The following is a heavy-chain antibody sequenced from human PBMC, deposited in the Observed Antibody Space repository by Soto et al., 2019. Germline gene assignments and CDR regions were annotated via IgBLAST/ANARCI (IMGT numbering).Heavy chain of an antibody. J-gene: IGHJ4*02. Sequence: ASVKVSCKASGYTFTSYAMHWVRQAPGQRLEWMGWINAGNGNTKYSQKFQGRVTITRDTSASTAYMELSSLRSEDTAVYYCAREYYDYVWGSYRTFDYWGQGTLVTVSS. D-gene: IGHD3-16*02. CDR2: INAGNGNT. CDR3: AREYYDYVWGSYRTFDY. CDR1: GYTFTSYA. V-gene: IGHV1-3*01.